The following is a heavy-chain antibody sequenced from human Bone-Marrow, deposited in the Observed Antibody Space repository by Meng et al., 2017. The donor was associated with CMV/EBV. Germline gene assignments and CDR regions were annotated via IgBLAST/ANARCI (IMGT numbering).Heavy chain of an antibody. J-gene: IGHJ6*02. V-gene: IGHV1-69*10. CDR2: IIPILGIA. Sequence: SVKVSCKASGGTFSSYAISWVRQAPGQGLEWMGGIIPILGIANYAQKFQGRVTITADKSTSTAYMELSSLRSEDTAVYYCAMGGIVVVPAAIPALRDYYYYYGMDVWGQGTTVTVSS. CDR1: GGTFSSYA. CDR3: AMGGIVVVPAAIPALRDYYYYYGMDV. D-gene: IGHD2-2*01.